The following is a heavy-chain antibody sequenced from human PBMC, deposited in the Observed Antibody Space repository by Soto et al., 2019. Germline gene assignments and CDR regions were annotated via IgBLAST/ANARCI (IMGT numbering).Heavy chain of an antibody. CDR2: IDYNGVT. Sequence: PSETLSLTCTVSGGSIYRSGYYWGWIRQPPGRGLEWIGNIDYNGVTDSNPSLKSRVTISRDTSKNQFSLKLTSVTAADTALYYCGKVLVGATGHTHSDSWGPGTLVTVSS. CDR1: GGSIYRSGYY. J-gene: IGHJ4*02. CDR3: GKVLVGATGHTHSDS. D-gene: IGHD2-15*01. V-gene: IGHV4-39*01.